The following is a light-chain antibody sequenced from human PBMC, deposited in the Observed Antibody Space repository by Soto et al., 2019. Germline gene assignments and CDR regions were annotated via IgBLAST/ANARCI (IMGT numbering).Light chain of an antibody. CDR1: QSVSSY. J-gene: IGKJ4*01. V-gene: IGKV3-11*01. Sequence: EIVLTQSPATLSLSPGERATLSCRASQSVSSYLAWYQQKGGQAPRLLIYDASNRATGIPARFSGSGSVTDFTRTISSREPEDFAVYSWQQQRDWPTFGGGTKVEIK. CDR2: DAS. CDR3: QQQRDWPT.